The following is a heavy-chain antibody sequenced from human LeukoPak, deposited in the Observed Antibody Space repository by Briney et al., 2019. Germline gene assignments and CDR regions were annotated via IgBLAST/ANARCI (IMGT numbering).Heavy chain of an antibody. D-gene: IGHD2-21*01. V-gene: IGHV4-39*01. CDR2: VYYTGST. CDR3: ARHISPNSAYFDYYYGMDV. J-gene: IGHJ6*02. Sequence: PSETLSFTCTVSRGSVNNTIYYWGWIRQPPGKGLERIGSVYYTGSTYYSPSLKSRVAMSVDTSKNQFSLSLNSVAAAATAVYYWARHISPNSAYFDYYYGMDVWGQGTTVTVSS. CDR1: RGSVNNTIYY.